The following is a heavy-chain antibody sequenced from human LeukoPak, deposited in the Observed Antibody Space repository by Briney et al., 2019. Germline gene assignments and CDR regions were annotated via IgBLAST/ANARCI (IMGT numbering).Heavy chain of an antibody. Sequence: GGSLRLSCAASGFTFSDYYMSWIRQAPGKGLEWVSYISSSGGTIYYADSVKGRFTISRDNAKNSLYLQMNSLRAEDTAVYYCARGLDHHYYYCYMDVWGKGTTVTVSS. CDR1: GFTFSDYY. CDR3: ARGLDHHYYYCYMDV. CDR2: ISSSGGTI. D-gene: IGHD1-1*01. V-gene: IGHV3-11*04. J-gene: IGHJ6*03.